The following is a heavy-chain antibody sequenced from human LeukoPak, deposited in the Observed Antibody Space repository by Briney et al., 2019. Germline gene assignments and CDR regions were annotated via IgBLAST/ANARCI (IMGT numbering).Heavy chain of an antibody. D-gene: IGHD3-16*02. Sequence: GGSLRLSWAAAGFTFSSYAMSWVRQAAGKGLEWVSAFRGSGGSTYYTDSVESLFTITTDNSKNTLYLQMNSLRAEATAVYYTAKAISDYVWGSYRHPYYFDYWGQGTLVTVSS. CDR2: FRGSGGST. V-gene: IGHV3-23*01. CDR3: AKAISDYVWGSYRHPYYFDY. J-gene: IGHJ4*02. CDR1: GFTFSSYA.